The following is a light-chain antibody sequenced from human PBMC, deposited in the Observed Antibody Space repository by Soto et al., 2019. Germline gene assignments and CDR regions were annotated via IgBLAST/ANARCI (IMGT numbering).Light chain of an antibody. V-gene: IGLV1-40*01. Sequence: QSVLTQPPSVSGAPGQRVTISCTGSRSNIGSKYDVHWYQQLPGTAPRLLIYANTNRASGVPDRFSASKSGTSASLAITGLQAEDEADYYCQYYDTGLSVLFGGGTKLTVL. CDR3: QYYDTGLSVL. CDR2: ANT. J-gene: IGLJ2*01. CDR1: RSNIGSKYD.